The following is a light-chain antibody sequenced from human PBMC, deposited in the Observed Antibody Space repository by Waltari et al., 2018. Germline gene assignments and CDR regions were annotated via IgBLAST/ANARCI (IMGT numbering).Light chain of an antibody. CDR1: QGIRSY. V-gene: IGKV1-8*01. CDR3: QQYYSHPPT. Sequence: AIRITQSPSSLSASTGDRVTITCRASQGIRSYLAWYQQKPGKAHKFLIYAASTLQSGVPSRFSGSGSGTDFTLTISCLQSEDFASYYCQQYYSHPPTFGQGTKVENK. CDR2: AAS. J-gene: IGKJ1*01.